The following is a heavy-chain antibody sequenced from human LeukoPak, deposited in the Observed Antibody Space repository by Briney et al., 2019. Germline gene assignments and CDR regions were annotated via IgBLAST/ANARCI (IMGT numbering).Heavy chain of an antibody. CDR2: ISSNGGST. V-gene: IGHV3-64*01. Sequence: GGSLRLSCAASGFTFSSYAMSWVRQAPGKGLEWVSAISSNGGSTYYANSVKGRFTISRDNSKNTLYLQMGSLRAEDMAVYYCARFGDAFDIWGQGTMVTVSS. D-gene: IGHD3-16*01. J-gene: IGHJ3*02. CDR3: ARFGDAFDI. CDR1: GFTFSSYA.